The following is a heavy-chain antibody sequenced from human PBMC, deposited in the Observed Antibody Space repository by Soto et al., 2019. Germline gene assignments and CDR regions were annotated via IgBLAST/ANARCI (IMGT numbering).Heavy chain of an antibody. CDR3: SISMAVPDPHTAFDF. V-gene: IGHV1-2*06. CDR1: GYNFLGFW. CDR2: INPNSGGT. Sequence: ASVKVSCKASGYNFLGFWLQWVRQAPGQGLEWMGRINPNSGGTDYAQKFQDRVTMTSDTSITTAYMELSRLTSDDTAIYYCSISMAVPDPHTAFDFWGQGVPVTISS. J-gene: IGHJ4*02. D-gene: IGHD6-19*01.